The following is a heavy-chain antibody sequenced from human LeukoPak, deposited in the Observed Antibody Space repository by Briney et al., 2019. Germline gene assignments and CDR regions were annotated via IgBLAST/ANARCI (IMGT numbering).Heavy chain of an antibody. J-gene: IGHJ6*03. CDR1: GGTFSSYA. Sequence: SVKVSCKASGGTFSSYAISWVRQAPGQGLEWMGGIIPIFGTANYAQKFQGRVTITADESTSTAYMELRSLRSDDTAVYYCARAPYSSSWYGYYYYYMDVWGKGTTVTVSS. CDR3: ARAPYSSSWYGYYYYYMDV. CDR2: IIPIFGTA. D-gene: IGHD6-13*01. V-gene: IGHV1-69*13.